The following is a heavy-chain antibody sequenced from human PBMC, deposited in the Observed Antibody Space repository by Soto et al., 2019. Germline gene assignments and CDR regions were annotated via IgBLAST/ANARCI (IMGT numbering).Heavy chain of an antibody. V-gene: IGHV3-64*01. CDR3: ARVGLVVPAVLDY. D-gene: IGHD2-2*01. Sequence: EVQLVESGGGLVQPGGSLRLSCAASGFTFSSYAMHWVRQAPGKGLEYVSAISSNGGSTYYANSVKGRFSISRDNSKNTLYLQMGSLRAEDMAVYYCARVGLVVPAVLDYWGQGTLVTVSS. CDR1: GFTFSSYA. CDR2: ISSNGGST. J-gene: IGHJ4*02.